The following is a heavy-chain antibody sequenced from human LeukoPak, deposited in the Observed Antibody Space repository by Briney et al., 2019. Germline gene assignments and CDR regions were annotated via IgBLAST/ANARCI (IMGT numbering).Heavy chain of an antibody. Sequence: GESLKISCKGSGYNFGTRWVAWVRQMPGKGLEWMGIIYPDDSDARYSPSFQGQVTISADKSINTAYLQWSSLKASDTAIYFCARGAYGSGSYYNYYGMDVWGQGTTVTVSS. CDR1: GYNFGTRW. V-gene: IGHV5-51*01. J-gene: IGHJ6*02. CDR2: IYPDDSDA. CDR3: ARGAYGSGSYYNYYGMDV. D-gene: IGHD3-10*01.